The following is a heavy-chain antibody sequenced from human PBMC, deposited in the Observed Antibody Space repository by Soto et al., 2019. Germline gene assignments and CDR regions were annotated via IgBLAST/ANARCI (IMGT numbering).Heavy chain of an antibody. CDR1: GFTVSNSY. CDR2: IYSGGDT. V-gene: IGHV3-53*01. Sequence: PGGSLRLSCAASGFTVSNSYMTWVRQAPGKGLECVSVIYSGGDTHYTDSVKGRFTISRDNSKNTLYLEMNSLRAEDTALYYCARGPGGYYSCWGQGTLVTVSS. J-gene: IGHJ4*02. CDR3: ARGPGGYYSC. D-gene: IGHD3-3*01.